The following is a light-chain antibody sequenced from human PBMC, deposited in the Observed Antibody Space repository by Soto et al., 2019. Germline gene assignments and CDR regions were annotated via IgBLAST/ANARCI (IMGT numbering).Light chain of an antibody. CDR3: QTGGTGAV. J-gene: IGLJ2*01. V-gene: IGLV4-69*01. CDR1: SGHSSYA. CDR2: LNSDGSH. Sequence: QLVLTQSPSASASLGASVKLTCTLSSGHSSYAIAWHQQQPEKGTRYLLKLNSDGSHSKGDGIPDRFSGSSSGAERYLTISSLQSEDEADYYCQTGGTGAVFGGGTKLTVL.